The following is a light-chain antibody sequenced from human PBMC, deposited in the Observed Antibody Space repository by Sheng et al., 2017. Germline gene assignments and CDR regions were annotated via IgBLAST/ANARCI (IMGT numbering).Light chain of an antibody. V-gene: IGLV2-14*01. CDR2: DVS. J-gene: IGLJ2*01. CDR3: SSYTGSSTLV. Sequence: QSALTQPASVSGSPGQSITISCTGTNSDIGGYNYVSWYQQHPGKAPKLMIYDVSSRPSGVSNRFSGSKSGNTASLTISGLQAEDEADYFCSSYTGSSTLVFGGGTKLTVL. CDR1: NSDIGGYNY.